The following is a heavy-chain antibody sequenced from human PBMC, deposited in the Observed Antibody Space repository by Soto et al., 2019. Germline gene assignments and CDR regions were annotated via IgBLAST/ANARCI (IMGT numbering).Heavy chain of an antibody. CDR1: GYSFTSYW. CDR3: SRGSGYDPAPPYF. D-gene: IGHD5-12*01. CDR2: IYPGDSDT. V-gene: IGHV5-51*01. Sequence: PGESLKISCKGSGYSFTSYWIGWVRQMPGKGLEWMGIIYPGDSDTRYSPSFQGQVTISADKSISTAYLQWSSLKASDTAMYYFSRGSGYDPAPPYFRAQGSLVTVSA. J-gene: IGHJ4*02.